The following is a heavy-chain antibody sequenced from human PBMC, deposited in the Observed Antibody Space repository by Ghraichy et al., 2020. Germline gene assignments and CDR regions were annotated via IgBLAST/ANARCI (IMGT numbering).Heavy chain of an antibody. CDR3: ATEGRRCSGGSCYFGY. CDR1: ELTFSNYY. J-gene: IGHJ4*02. Sequence: GGSLRLSCAASELTFSNYYLNWVRQAPGKGLEWVSYISGGSSTIYYADSVKGRFTISRDNAKNSLYLQMNSLRAEDTAVYYCATEGRRCSGGSCYFGYWGQGTQVTVSS. D-gene: IGHD2-15*01. V-gene: IGHV3-48*04. CDR2: ISGGSSTI.